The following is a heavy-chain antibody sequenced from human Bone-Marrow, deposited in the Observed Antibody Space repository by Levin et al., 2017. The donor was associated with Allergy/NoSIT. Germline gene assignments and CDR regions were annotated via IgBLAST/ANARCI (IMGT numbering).Heavy chain of an antibody. Sequence: QTLSLTCTFSGFSLSTSGMCVSWIRQPPGKALEWLARIDWDDDKYYSTSLKTRLTIPKDTSKNQVVLTMTNMDPVDTATYYCARTAQDLRLAAFDIWGQGTMVTVSS. V-gene: IGHV2-70*11. CDR2: IDWDDDK. CDR1: GFSLSTSGMC. J-gene: IGHJ3*02. CDR3: ARTAQDLRLAAFDI. D-gene: IGHD5-12*01.